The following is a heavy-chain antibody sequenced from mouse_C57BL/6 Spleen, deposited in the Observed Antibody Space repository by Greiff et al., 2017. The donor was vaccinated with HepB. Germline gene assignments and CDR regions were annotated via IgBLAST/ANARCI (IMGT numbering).Heavy chain of an antibody. CDR2: ISSGGSYT. CDR3: ARPGNYGNYGGYFDV. D-gene: IGHD2-1*01. Sequence: EVKVVESGGDLVKPGGSLKLSCAASGFTFSSYGMSWVRQTPDKRLEWVATISSGGSYTYYPDSVKGRFTISRDNAKNTLYLQMSSLKSEDTAMYYCARPGNYGNYGGYFDVWGTGTTVTVSS. J-gene: IGHJ1*03. V-gene: IGHV5-6*01. CDR1: GFTFSSYG.